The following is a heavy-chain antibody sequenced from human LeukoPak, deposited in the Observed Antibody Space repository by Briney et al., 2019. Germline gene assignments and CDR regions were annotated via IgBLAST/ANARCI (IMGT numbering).Heavy chain of an antibody. D-gene: IGHD3-10*01. Sequence: GGSLRLSCAASGFTFSSYGMHWVRQAPGKGLEWVAVIWYDGSNKYYADSVKGRFTISRDNSKNTLYLQMNSLRAEDTVVYYCARPLLWFGESDAFDIWGQGTMVTVSS. CDR1: GFTFSSYG. CDR3: ARPLLWFGESDAFDI. CDR2: IWYDGSNK. J-gene: IGHJ3*02. V-gene: IGHV3-33*01.